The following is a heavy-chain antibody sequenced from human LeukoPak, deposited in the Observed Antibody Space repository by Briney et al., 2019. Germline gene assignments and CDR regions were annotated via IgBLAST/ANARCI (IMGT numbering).Heavy chain of an antibody. CDR2: INSDGSST. D-gene: IGHD3-22*01. CDR1: GFTFDDYA. J-gene: IGHJ4*02. Sequence: GGSLRLSCAASGFTFDDYAMHWVRQAPGKGLVWVSRINSDGSSTSYADSVKGRFTISRDNAKNTLYLQMNSLRAEDTAVYYCARYYYDSSGYYYFDYWGQGTLVTVSS. CDR3: ARYYYDSSGYYYFDY. V-gene: IGHV3-74*01.